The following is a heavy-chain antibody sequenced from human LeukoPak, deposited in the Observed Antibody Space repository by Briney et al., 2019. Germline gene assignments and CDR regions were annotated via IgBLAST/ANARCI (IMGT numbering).Heavy chain of an antibody. V-gene: IGHV1-69*05. D-gene: IGHD5-18*01. CDR1: GGTFSSYA. CDR3: VSGDRAMVVSYAFDI. Sequence: SVKVSCKASGGTFSSYAISWVRQAPGQGLEWMGGIIPIFGTANYAQKFQGRVTITTDESTSTAYMELSSLRSEDTDVYYCVSGDRAMVVSYAFDIRGQGTMVTVSS. J-gene: IGHJ3*02. CDR2: IIPIFGTA.